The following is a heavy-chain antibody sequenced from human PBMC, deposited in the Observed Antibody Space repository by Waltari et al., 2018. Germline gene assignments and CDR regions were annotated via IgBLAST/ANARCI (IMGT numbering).Heavy chain of an antibody. CDR3: AREMSIVGAVDAFDI. CDR1: GGTFSSYA. J-gene: IGHJ3*02. CDR2: IIPILGIA. D-gene: IGHD1-26*01. Sequence: QVQLVQSVAEVTKPGSSVKVSCKASGGTFSSYAISWVRQAPGQGLEWMGGIIPILGIANYAQKFQGRVTITADKSTSTAYMELSSLRSEDTAVYYCAREMSIVGAVDAFDIWGQGTMVTVSS. V-gene: IGHV1-69*10.